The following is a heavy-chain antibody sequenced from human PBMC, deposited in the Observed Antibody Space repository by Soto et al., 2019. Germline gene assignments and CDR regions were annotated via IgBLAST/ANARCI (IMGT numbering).Heavy chain of an antibody. CDR3: ARVGIAVAGTYFDY. V-gene: IGHV3-21*01. J-gene: IGHJ4*02. CDR2: ISGGSSYI. Sequence: PGGSLRLSCAASGFTFNSYSINWVRQAPGKGLEWVSSISGGSSYINYADSVKGRFTISRDNAKNSLYLQMNSLRAEDTAVYYCARVGIAVAGTYFDYWGQGTLVTVSS. D-gene: IGHD6-19*01. CDR1: GFTFNSYS.